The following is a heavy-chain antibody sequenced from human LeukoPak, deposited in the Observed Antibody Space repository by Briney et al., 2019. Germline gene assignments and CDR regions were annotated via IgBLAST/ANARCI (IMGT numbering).Heavy chain of an antibody. J-gene: IGHJ4*02. CDR3: ARDRYFEY. CDR2: IYYSGST. V-gene: IGHV4-59*01. Sequence: PSETLSLTCTVSGGSISGYYWSWLRQPPGKGLEWIGYIYYSGSTNYNPSLKSRVTISVDTSKNQFSLKLSSVTAADTAAYYCARDRYFEYWGQGTLVTVSP. CDR1: GGSISGYY.